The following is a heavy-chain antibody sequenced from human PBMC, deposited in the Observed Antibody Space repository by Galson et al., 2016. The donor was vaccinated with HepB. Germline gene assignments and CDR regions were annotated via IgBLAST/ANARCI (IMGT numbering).Heavy chain of an antibody. J-gene: IGHJ3*02. CDR1: GYTFTSYG. Sequence: SVKVSCKASGYTFTSYGVSWVRQAPGQGLEWMGWISAYNGNTNYAQKLQVRATMTTDTSTSTAYMELWSLRSDDTAVYYCARGLGTTNFGIIMPEGEAFDIWGQGTMVTVSS. CDR2: ISAYNGNT. V-gene: IGHV1-18*01. D-gene: IGHD3-3*01. CDR3: ARGLGTTNFGIIMPEGEAFDI.